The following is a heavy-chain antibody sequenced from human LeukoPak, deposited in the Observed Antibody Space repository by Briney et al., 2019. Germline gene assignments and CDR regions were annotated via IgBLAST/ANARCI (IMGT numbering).Heavy chain of an antibody. Sequence: SQTLSLTCTVSGGSISSDDNYWSWIRQHPGRGLEWIGNINHSGSTYYNPSLKSRVTISVDTSKNQFSLKLSSVTAADTAVYYCARERDDGMCVDYWGRGTLVTVSS. CDR3: ARERDDGMCVDY. CDR2: INHSGST. J-gene: IGHJ4*02. V-gene: IGHV4-31*03. D-gene: IGHD1-1*01. CDR1: GGSISSDDNY.